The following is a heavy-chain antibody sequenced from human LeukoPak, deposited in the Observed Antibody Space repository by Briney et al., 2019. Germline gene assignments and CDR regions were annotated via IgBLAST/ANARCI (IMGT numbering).Heavy chain of an antibody. V-gene: IGHV3-11*01. D-gene: IGHD3-10*01. J-gene: IGHJ5*02. CDR1: GFPFNDYY. CDR3: VSAQGSYNENWFDP. CDR2: ISYGGTAA. Sequence: GSLRLSFAASGFPFNDYYMSWIRQAPGKGLEWIAYISYGGTAAYYADSVRGRFTVSRDNSKNSLFLEMNSLRVDDSAMYYCVSAQGSYNENWFDPWGQGTLVIVSS.